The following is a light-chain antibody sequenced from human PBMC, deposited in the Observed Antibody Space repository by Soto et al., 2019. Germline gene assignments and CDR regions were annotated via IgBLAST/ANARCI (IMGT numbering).Light chain of an antibody. J-gene: IGLJ1*01. CDR1: SSDVGGYNY. CDR2: EVT. Sequence: QSALTQPASVSGSPGQSITISCTGTSSDVGGYNYVSWYQQHPGKAPKLMIYEVTNWPSGVSNRFSGSKSGNTASLTISGLQAEDEADYYCSSYTSRSTLVFGTGTKVTVL. CDR3: SSYTSRSTLV. V-gene: IGLV2-14*01.